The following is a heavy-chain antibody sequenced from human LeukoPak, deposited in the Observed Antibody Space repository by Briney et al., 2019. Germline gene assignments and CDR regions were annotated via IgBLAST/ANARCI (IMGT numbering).Heavy chain of an antibody. V-gene: IGHV3-23*01. CDR2: ISGSGGST. J-gene: IGHJ4*02. Sequence: PGGSLRLSCAASGFTFSSYAMSWVRQAPGKGLEWVSAISGSGGSTYYADSVKGRFTISRDNANNTLFLQMNSLRADDTAVYYCARDRGSNNYFDHWGQGTLVTVSS. CDR3: ARDRGSNNYFDH. D-gene: IGHD2-2*01. CDR1: GFTFSSYA.